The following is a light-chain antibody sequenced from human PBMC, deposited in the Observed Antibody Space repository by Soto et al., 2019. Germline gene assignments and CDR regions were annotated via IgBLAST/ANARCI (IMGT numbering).Light chain of an antibody. J-gene: IGKJ2*01. Sequence: EIVLTQSPGTLSLSPGERATLSCRASQSVSSSYLAWYQQKPGQTPSLLIYGASSRATGIPDRFSGSGSETDFTLTISRLEPEDFAVYYCQQYGSSPGTFGQGTKLEIK. CDR2: GAS. CDR3: QQYGSSPGT. CDR1: QSVSSSY. V-gene: IGKV3-20*01.